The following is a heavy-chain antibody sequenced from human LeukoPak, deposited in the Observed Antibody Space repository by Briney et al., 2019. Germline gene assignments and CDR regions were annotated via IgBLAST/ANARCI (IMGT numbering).Heavy chain of an antibody. J-gene: IGHJ6*02. V-gene: IGHV4-61*05. D-gene: IGHD6-6*01. Sequence: SETLSLTCTVSAGHLSSRRYYLGWIRQPPGKGLGWIAYINYSGSPIYNPSLKSRVTISLDTSKNQFSLKLSSMTDTDTAVYYCERRGAARRYDGMDVWGQGTTVTVSS. CDR2: INYSGSP. CDR1: AGHLSSRRYY. CDR3: ERRGAARRYDGMDV.